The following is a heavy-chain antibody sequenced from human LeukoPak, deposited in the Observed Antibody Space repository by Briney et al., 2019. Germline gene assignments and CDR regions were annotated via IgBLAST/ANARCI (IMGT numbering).Heavy chain of an antibody. CDR3: ARVGTLVGATPGGY. D-gene: IGHD1-26*01. J-gene: IGHJ4*02. CDR1: GGSIDSNIHF. V-gene: IGHV4-39*07. CDR2: IFYSGNT. Sequence: SETLSLTCTVSGGSIDSNIHFWAWIRQPPGKGLEWIGSIFYSGNTYYNPSLKSRVTISVDTSKNQFSLKLSSVTAADTAVYYCARVGTLVGATPGGYWGQGTLVTVSS.